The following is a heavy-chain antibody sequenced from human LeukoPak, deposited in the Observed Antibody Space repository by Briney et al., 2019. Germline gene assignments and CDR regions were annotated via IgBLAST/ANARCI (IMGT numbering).Heavy chain of an antibody. CDR1: GFTFDDYA. J-gene: IGHJ4*02. Sequence: QPGGSLRLSCAASGFTFDDYAMHWVRQAPGKGLEWVSLISGDGGSTYYADSVKGRFTISRDNSKNSLYLQMNSPRTEDTALYYCAKVSMPIVVVISKSYYFDYWGQGTLVTVSS. D-gene: IGHD3-22*01. V-gene: IGHV3-43*02. CDR3: AKVSMPIVVVISKSYYFDY. CDR2: ISGDGGST.